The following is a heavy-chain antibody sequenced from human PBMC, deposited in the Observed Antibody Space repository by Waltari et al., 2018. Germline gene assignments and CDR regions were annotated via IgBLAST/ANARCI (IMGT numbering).Heavy chain of an antibody. CDR1: GFGFGRYF. J-gene: IGHJ4*02. Sequence: EVQLVESGGGLVKPGGSLRLSCAASGFGFGRYFMHWVRQAPGKWLEWVSSISSSGDSLYYGDSVRGRVTISRDNAKNSVSLHMNSLRAEDTAVYYCARANGVIVGATGDFDYWGQGTLVIVSS. CDR2: ISSSGDSL. CDR3: ARANGVIVGATGDFDY. D-gene: IGHD1-26*01. V-gene: IGHV3-21*01.